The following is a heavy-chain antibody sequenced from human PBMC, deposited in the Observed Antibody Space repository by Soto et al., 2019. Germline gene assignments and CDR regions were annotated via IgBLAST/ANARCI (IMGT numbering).Heavy chain of an antibody. CDR3: ARGFYDILTGAFDI. V-gene: IGHV1-8*01. J-gene: IGHJ3*02. CDR1: GYTFTSYD. D-gene: IGHD3-9*01. CDR2: MNPNSGNT. Sequence: ASVKVSCKASGYTFTSYDINWVRQATGQGLEWMGWMNPNSGNTGYAQKFQGRVTMTRNTSISTAYMELSSLRSEDTAVYYCARGFYDILTGAFDIWGQGTMVTVSS.